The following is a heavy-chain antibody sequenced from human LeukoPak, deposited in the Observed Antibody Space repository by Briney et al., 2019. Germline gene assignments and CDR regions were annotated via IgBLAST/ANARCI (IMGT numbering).Heavy chain of an antibody. D-gene: IGHD3-22*01. J-gene: IGHJ4*02. CDR2: IKQDGSEK. V-gene: IGHV3-7*01. CDR3: ARQAYYDSSGYYWGPFDY. Sequence: PGGSLRLSCAASGFTFSSYWMSWVRQAPGKGLEWVANIKQDGSEKYYVDSVKGRFTISRDNAKNSLYLQMNSLRAEDTAVYYCARQAYYDSSGYYWGPFDYWGQGTLVTVSS. CDR1: GFTFSSYW.